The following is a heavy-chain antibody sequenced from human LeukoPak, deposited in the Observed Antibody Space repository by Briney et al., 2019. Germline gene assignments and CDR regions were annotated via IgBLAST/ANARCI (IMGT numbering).Heavy chain of an antibody. CDR3: ARDHSRSTVTTDYFDY. D-gene: IGHD4-17*01. CDR2: ISYVGSNK. J-gene: IGHJ4*02. CDR1: GFTFSSYA. V-gene: IGHV3-30-3*01. Sequence: GGSLRLSCAASGFTFSSYAMHWVRQAPGKGLEWVAVISYVGSNKYYADSVKGRFTISRDNSKNTLYLQMNSLRAEDTAVYYCARDHSRSTVTTDYFDYWGQGTLVTVSS.